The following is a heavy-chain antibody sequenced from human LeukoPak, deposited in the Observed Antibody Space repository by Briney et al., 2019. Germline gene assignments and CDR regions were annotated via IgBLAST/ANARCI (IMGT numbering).Heavy chain of an antibody. J-gene: IGHJ4*02. CDR3: ARVLPNYYGSGSYSLLDY. CDR2: INSDGSSI. V-gene: IGHV3-74*01. Sequence: GGSLRLSCAASAFTFSRYWMHWVRQAPGKGLVWVSRINSDGSSITYGDSVKGRFTISRDNAKNTLYLQMDTLRAEDTAVYYCARVLPNYYGSGSYSLLDYWGQGTLVTVSS. D-gene: IGHD3-10*01. CDR1: AFTFSRYW.